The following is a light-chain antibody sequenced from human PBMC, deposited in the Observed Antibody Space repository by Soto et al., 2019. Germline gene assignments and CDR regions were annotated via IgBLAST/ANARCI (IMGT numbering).Light chain of an antibody. V-gene: IGKV3-15*01. J-gene: IGKJ1*01. CDR1: QSVSSN. Sequence: EIVMTQSPATLSVSPGEKTTLSCRASQSVSSNLAWYQQKSGQAPRLPIYGASTRATGIPARFSGSGSGTEFTLTISSLQSGDFAIYYCQQYNNWPRTFGQGTKVDIK. CDR2: GAS. CDR3: QQYNNWPRT.